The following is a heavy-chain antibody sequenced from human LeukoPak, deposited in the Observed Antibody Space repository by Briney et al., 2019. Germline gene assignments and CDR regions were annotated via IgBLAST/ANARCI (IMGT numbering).Heavy chain of an antibody. V-gene: IGHV4-61*02. D-gene: IGHD2-21*01. Sequence: PSETLSLTCTVSGGSISSGSYYWSWIRQPAGKGLEWIGRIYTSGSTNYNPSLKSRVTMSVDTSKNQFSLKLSSVTAADTAVYYCARDVILDYWGQGTLVTVSS. CDR1: GGSISSGSYY. CDR2: IYTSGST. CDR3: ARDVILDY. J-gene: IGHJ4*02.